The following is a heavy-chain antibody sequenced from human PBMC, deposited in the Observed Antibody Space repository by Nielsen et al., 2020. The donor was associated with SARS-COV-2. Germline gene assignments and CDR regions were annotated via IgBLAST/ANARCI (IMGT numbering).Heavy chain of an antibody. CDR1: YGSITNNNW. D-gene: IGHD7-27*01. CDR2: IYHSGST. CDR3: ARDCSCGLGSSPSYYFDY. J-gene: IGHJ4*02. V-gene: IGHV4-4*02. Sequence: SETLSLTCSISYGSITNNNWWSWVRQSPGKGLEWIGEIYHSGSTNYNPSLRSRVTISIDKSKNHFSLTLSSVTAADTAVYYCARDCSCGLGSSPSYYFDYWGQGTLVTVSS.